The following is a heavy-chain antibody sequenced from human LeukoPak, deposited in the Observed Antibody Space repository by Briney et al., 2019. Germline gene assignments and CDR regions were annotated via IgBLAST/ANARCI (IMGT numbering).Heavy chain of an antibody. CDR1: GFTFSSYA. D-gene: IGHD2-15*01. CDR2: ISGSGGST. Sequence: GGSLRLSCAASGFTFSSYAMSWVRQAPGKGLEWVSAISGSGGSTYYADSVKGRFTISRDNSKNTLYLQMNSLRAEDTAVYYCAKAIDIVVAVAADYYYYGMDVWGQGTTVTVSS. CDR3: AKAIDIVVAVAADYYYYGMDV. J-gene: IGHJ6*02. V-gene: IGHV3-23*01.